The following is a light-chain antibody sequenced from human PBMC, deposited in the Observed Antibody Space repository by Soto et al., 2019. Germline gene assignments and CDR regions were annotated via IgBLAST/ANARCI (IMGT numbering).Light chain of an antibody. V-gene: IGKV1-6*01. CDR3: LQDYNYPRT. CDR1: QDIRTD. J-gene: IGKJ1*01. CDR2: AAS. Sequence: AIQLTQSPSSLSASVGDSVTITCRASQDIRTDLGWYQQKPGKAPKLLIYAASSLQSGVPSRFSGSGSGTDFTLTISSLQPEDFATYYCLQDYNYPRTFGQGTKVDI.